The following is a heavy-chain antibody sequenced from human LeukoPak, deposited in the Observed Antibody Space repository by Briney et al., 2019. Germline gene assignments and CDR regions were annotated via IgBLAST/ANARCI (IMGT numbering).Heavy chain of an antibody. V-gene: IGHV4-34*01. D-gene: IGHD6-6*01. J-gene: IGHJ4*02. Sequence: SETLSLTCAVYGGSFSGYYWSWVRQPPGKGLEWIGEINHSGSTNYNPSLKSRVTISIDTSKNQFSLKLSSVTAADTAVYYCARGRIAARPFDYWGQGTLVTVSS. CDR1: GGSFSGYY. CDR3: ARGRIAARPFDY. CDR2: INHSGST.